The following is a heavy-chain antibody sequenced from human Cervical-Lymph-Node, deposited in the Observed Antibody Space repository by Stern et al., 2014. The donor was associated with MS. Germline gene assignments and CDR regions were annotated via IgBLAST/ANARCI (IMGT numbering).Heavy chain of an antibody. CDR3: ARRHCSSRRCGWFDP. CDR2: INPGDSDT. J-gene: IGHJ5*02. Sequence: EMQLVESGAEVKKPGESLKISCKGSGYSFTSYWIGWVRQMPGKGLEWMGIINPGDSDTRYSPSFQGQVTISADKSISTAYLQWSSLKASDTAMYYCARRHCSSRRCGWFDPWGQGTRVTVSS. CDR1: GYSFTSYW. V-gene: IGHV5-51*01. D-gene: IGHD2-2*01.